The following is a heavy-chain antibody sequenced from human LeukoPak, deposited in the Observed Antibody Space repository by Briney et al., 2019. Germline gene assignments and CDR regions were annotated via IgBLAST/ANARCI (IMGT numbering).Heavy chain of an antibody. J-gene: IGHJ4*02. Sequence: GGSLRLSCAASGFTFSTYYMSWVRQAPGKGLEWVANIKPDGSEGYYVDSVKGRFTISRDNAKNSLYLQMNSLRAEDTAVCYCARYRYCSSANCYGDYWGQGTLVTVSS. CDR3: ARYRYCSSANCYGDY. CDR2: IKPDGSEG. D-gene: IGHD2-2*01. V-gene: IGHV3-7*03. CDR1: GFTFSTYY.